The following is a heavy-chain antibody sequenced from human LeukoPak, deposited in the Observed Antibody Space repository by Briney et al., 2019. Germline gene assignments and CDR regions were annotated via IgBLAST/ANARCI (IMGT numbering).Heavy chain of an antibody. V-gene: IGHV4-39*07. D-gene: IGHD3-3*01. CDR2: IHYSGTT. Sequence: SETLSLTCTVSGASISNSDYYWVWIRQPPGQRLEWIGSIHYSGTTYYKPSLESRVTISIDTSKSHFSLKVTSVTAADTAVYYCARVDVGAVPGWGQGTLVTVSS. J-gene: IGHJ4*02. CDR3: ARVDVGAVPG. CDR1: GASISNSDYY.